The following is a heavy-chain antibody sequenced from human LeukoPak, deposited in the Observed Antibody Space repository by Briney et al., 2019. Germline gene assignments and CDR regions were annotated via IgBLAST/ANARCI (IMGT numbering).Heavy chain of an antibody. V-gene: IGHV4-39*01. CDR2: IYYSGSS. CDR1: GDSISGISYY. J-gene: IGHJ4*02. D-gene: IGHD1-26*01. CDR3: ARQGAVGATGFDF. Sequence: SETLSLTCPVSGDSISGISYYWGWIRQPPGKGLEWIGKIYYSGSSYNNPSLESRVVISLDTSRNQFSLKLTSVTATDTAVCYCARQGAVGATGFDFWGQGILVTVSS.